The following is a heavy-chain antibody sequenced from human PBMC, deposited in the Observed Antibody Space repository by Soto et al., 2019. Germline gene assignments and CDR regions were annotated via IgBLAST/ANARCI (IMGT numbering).Heavy chain of an antibody. CDR1: GYSISSGYY. J-gene: IGHJ4*02. V-gene: IGHV4-38-2*01. CDR2: IYHSGST. D-gene: IGHD3-3*01. Sequence: SETLSLTCAVSGYSISSGYYWCFIRQPPGKGLQWVGSIYHSGSTYYNPSLKSRVTISVDTSKNQFSLKLSSVTAADTAVYYCASILFWSAYYFDYWGQGTLVTVSS. CDR3: ASILFWSAYYFDY.